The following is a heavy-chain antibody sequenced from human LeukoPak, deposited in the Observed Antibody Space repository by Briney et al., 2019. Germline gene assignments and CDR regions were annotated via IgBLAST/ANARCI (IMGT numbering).Heavy chain of an antibody. CDR3: AGGATYCSSTSCYAGWFDP. CDR2: IIPIFGTA. J-gene: IGHJ5*02. D-gene: IGHD2-2*01. V-gene: IGHV1-69*13. CDR1: GGTFSSYA. Sequence: ASVKVSCQASGGTFSSYAISWVRQAPGQGLAWMGGIIPIFGTANYAQKFQGRVTITVDESTSTAYMELSSLRSEDTAVYYCAGGATYCSSTSCYAGWFDPWGQGTLVTVSS.